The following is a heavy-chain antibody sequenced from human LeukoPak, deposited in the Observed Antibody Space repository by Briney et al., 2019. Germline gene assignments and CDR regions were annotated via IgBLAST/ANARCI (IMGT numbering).Heavy chain of an antibody. CDR3: ARQGTTVTHEGAFDI. V-gene: IGHV5-51*01. J-gene: IGHJ3*02. D-gene: IGHD4-17*01. Sequence: GESLKISCKGSGYSFTNYWIGWVRQMPGKGLEWMGIINPSDSGTRYSPSFQGQVTISADKSTSTAYLQWSSLKASDTAMYYCARQGTTVTHEGAFDIWGQGTMVPVS. CDR1: GYSFTNYW. CDR2: INPSDSGT.